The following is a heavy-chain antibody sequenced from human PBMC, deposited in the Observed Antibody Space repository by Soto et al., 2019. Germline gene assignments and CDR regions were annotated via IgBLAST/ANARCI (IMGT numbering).Heavy chain of an antibody. Sequence: ASVKVSCKASGGTFSSYAISWVRQAPGQGPEWMGGIIPIFGTANYAQKFQGRVTITADESTSTAYMELSSLRSEDTAVYYCGYAHYYDSSGLNWFDPWGQGTLVTVSS. V-gene: IGHV1-69*13. D-gene: IGHD3-22*01. CDR3: GYAHYYDSSGLNWFDP. CDR1: GGTFSSYA. CDR2: IIPIFGTA. J-gene: IGHJ5*02.